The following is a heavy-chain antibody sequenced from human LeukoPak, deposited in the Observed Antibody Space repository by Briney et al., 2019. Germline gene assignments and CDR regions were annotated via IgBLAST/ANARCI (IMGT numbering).Heavy chain of an antibody. V-gene: IGHV4-34*01. CDR1: GDSFTGYY. CDR3: AREGSYSGSGSPPLDY. CDR2: INHSGST. J-gene: IGHJ4*02. D-gene: IGHD3-10*01. Sequence: SETLSLTCAVYGDSFTGYYWSWIRQPPGKGLEWIGEINHSGSTNYNPSLKSRVTISVDLSKNQFSLKLTSVTAADTAVYYCAREGSYSGSGSPPLDYWGQGTLVTVSS.